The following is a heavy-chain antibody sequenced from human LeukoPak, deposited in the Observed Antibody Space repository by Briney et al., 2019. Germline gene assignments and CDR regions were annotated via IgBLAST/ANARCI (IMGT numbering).Heavy chain of an antibody. D-gene: IGHD2/OR15-2a*01. CDR3: AIQFTDQYYYYGMDV. CDR2: ISAYNGNT. V-gene: IGHV1-18*01. Sequence: ASVKVSCKASGYTFTSYGISWVRQAPGQGLEWMGWISAYNGNTNHAQKLQGRVTMTTDTSTSTAYMELRSLRSDDTAVYYCAIQFTDQYYYYGMDVWGQGTTVTVSS. J-gene: IGHJ6*02. CDR1: GYTFTSYG.